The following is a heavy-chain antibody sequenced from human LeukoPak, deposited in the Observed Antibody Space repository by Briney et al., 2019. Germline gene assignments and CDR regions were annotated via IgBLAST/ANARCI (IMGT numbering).Heavy chain of an antibody. D-gene: IGHD3-3*01. CDR1: GFSLSTSGVG. CDR3: AHTEGRRGSGYLSRYFDY. Sequence: SGPTLVNPTQTLTLTCTFSGFSLSTSGVGVGWIRQPPGKALEWLALIYWNDDKRYSPPLKSRLTITKDTSKNQVVLTMTNMDPVDTATYYCAHTEGRRGSGYLSRYFDYWGQGTLVTVSS. J-gene: IGHJ4*02. CDR2: IYWNDDK. V-gene: IGHV2-5*01.